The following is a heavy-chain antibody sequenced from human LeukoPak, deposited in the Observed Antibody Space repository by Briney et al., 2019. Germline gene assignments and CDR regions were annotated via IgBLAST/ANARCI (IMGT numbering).Heavy chain of an antibody. V-gene: IGHV4-59*08. CDR1: GGSIGSYY. Sequence: PSETLSLTCTVSGGSIGSYYWSWIRQPPGKGLEWIGYIYYSGSTNYNPSLKSRVTISVDTSKNQFSLKLSSVTAADTAVYYCARVTAELYSSSSFLRWQVDDAFDIWGQGTMVTVSS. CDR3: ARVTAELYSSSSFLRWQVDDAFDI. CDR2: IYYSGST. J-gene: IGHJ3*02. D-gene: IGHD6-6*01.